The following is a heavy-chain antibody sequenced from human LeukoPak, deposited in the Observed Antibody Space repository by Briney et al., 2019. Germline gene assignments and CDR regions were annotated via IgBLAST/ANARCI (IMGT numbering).Heavy chain of an antibody. V-gene: IGHV4-31*03. CDR1: GSSISSGGYY. D-gene: IGHD3-22*01. CDR2: IYYSGST. CDR3: ARGHYYDSGDAFDI. Sequence: SESLSLTCTVSGSSISSGGYYWSWIRQHPGRGLEWIGYIYYSGSTYYNPSLKSRVTISVDTSKNQFSLKLSSVTAADTAVYYCARGHYYDSGDAFDIWGQGTMITVSS. J-gene: IGHJ3*02.